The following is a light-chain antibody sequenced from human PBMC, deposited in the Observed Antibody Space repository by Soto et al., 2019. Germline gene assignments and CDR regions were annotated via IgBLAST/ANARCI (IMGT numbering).Light chain of an antibody. V-gene: IGLV2-14*01. CDR2: EVS. CDR3: SPYTISSTLEGM. Sequence: QSALTQPASVSGSPGQSITISCTGTSSDVGGYNYVSWYQQHPGKAPKLMIYEVSNRPSGVSNRVSGSKSANTASLTISVLQAEDEADYYCSPYTISSTLEGMFGGG. J-gene: IGLJ3*02. CDR1: SSDVGGYNY.